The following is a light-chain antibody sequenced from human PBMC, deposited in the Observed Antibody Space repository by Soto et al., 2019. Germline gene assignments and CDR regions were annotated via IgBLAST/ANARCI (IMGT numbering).Light chain of an antibody. V-gene: IGKV3-15*01. CDR3: QKYNNWPWT. CDR2: GAS. Sequence: EIVMTQSPATLSVSPGERATLSCRASQSVSSNLAWYQQKPGQAPRLLIYGASNRATGIPARFIGSGSGTEFTITIRRLQSEDFAVYYCQKYNNWPWTFGQGTKVEIK. J-gene: IGKJ1*01. CDR1: QSVSSN.